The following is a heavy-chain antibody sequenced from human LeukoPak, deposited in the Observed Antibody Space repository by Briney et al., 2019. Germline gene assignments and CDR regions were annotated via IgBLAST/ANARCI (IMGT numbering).Heavy chain of an antibody. V-gene: IGHV5-51*01. D-gene: IGHD6-13*01. CDR2: IYPSDSDT. CDR3: ARESRSSRTIDY. Sequence: GESLKISCKGSGYSFISYWIGWVRQMPGKGLEWMGIIYPSDSDTKYSPSFRGQVTISADKSITTAYLQWSSLKASDTAIYYCARESRSSRTIDYWGQGTQVTVSS. J-gene: IGHJ4*02. CDR1: GYSFISYW.